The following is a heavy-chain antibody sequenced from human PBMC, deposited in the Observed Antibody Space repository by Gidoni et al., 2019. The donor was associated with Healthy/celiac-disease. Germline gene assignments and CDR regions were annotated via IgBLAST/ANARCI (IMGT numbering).Heavy chain of an antibody. CDR1: GGSISSSSYY. Sequence: QLQLQESGPGLVKPSETLSLTCTVSGGSISSSSYYWGWIRQPPGKGLEWIGSIYYSGSTYYNPSLKSRVTISVDTSKNQFSLKLSSVTAADTAVYYCARQRYYYDSSGYSRGWFDPWGQGTLVTVSS. D-gene: IGHD3-22*01. J-gene: IGHJ5*02. CDR3: ARQRYYYDSSGYSRGWFDP. V-gene: IGHV4-39*01. CDR2: IYYSGST.